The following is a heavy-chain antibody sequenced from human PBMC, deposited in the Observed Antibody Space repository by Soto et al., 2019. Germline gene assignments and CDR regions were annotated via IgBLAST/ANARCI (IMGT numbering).Heavy chain of an antibody. CDR1: GGSISSGGYY. CDR2: IYYSGST. Sequence: SETLSLTCTVSGGSISSGGYYWSWIRQHPGKGLEWIGYIYYSGSTYYNPSLKSRVTISVDTSKNQFSLKLSSVTAADTAVYYCARVPWGTMVRGVADVWGQGTTVTVSS. J-gene: IGHJ6*02. D-gene: IGHD3-10*01. CDR3: ARVPWGTMVRGVADV. V-gene: IGHV4-31*03.